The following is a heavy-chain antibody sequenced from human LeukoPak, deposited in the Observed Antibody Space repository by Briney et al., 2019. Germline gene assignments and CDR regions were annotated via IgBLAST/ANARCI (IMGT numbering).Heavy chain of an antibody. J-gene: IGHJ4*02. CDR3: AKDLDGSGMYGGTDS. CDR2: ITASARTT. CDR1: GFNFRDYG. Sequence: PGRTLRLSCEVSGFNFRDYGMNWVRQAPGKGLEWVSGITASARTTYYADSVKGRFTIYSDNSKNTLSLQMSSLRAEDTAVYYCAKDLDGSGMYGGTDSWGQGTPVTVSS. V-gene: IGHV3-23*01. D-gene: IGHD6-19*01.